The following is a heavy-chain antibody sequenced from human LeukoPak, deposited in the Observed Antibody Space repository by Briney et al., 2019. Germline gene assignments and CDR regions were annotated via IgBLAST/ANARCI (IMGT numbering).Heavy chain of an antibody. CDR2: IYHSGST. CDR3: ARRRVGVVRGAIFDY. J-gene: IGHJ4*02. D-gene: IGHD3-10*01. V-gene: IGHV4-38-2*02. CDR1: GYSISNGYY. Sequence: SETLSLTCTVSGYSISNGYYWGWIRQPPGKGLEWIGSIYHSGSTYYNPSLKSRATISVDTSKNQFSLKLSSVTAADTAVYYCARRRVGVVRGAIFDYWGQGTLVTVSS.